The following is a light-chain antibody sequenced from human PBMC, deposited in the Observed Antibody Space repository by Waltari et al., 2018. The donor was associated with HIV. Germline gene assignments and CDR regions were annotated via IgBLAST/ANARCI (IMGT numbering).Light chain of an antibody. V-gene: IGLV3-1*01. CDR1: KLGDKY. J-gene: IGLJ2*01. CDR2: QDT. CDR3: QAWDSSTVV. Sequence: SYELTQPPSVSVSPGQTASINSSGDKLGDKYACWYQQKPGQSPVLVIYQDTKRPSGIPWRFSCSNSGNTATLTISGTQTLDEADYYCQAWDSSTVVFGGGTKLTVL.